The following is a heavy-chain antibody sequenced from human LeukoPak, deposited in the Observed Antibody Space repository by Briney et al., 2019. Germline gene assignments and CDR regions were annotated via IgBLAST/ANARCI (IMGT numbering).Heavy chain of an antibody. CDR1: GFTFSSYW. CDR3: ARRVGYFDSDMGGYFDY. D-gene: IGHD3-22*01. Sequence: GGSLRLSCAASGFTFSSYWMHWVRQAPGKGLVWVSRINSDGSSTSYADSVKGRFTISRDNAKNTLYLQMNSLRAEDTAVYYCARRVGYFDSDMGGYFDYWGQGTLVTVSS. V-gene: IGHV3-74*01. J-gene: IGHJ4*02. CDR2: INSDGSST.